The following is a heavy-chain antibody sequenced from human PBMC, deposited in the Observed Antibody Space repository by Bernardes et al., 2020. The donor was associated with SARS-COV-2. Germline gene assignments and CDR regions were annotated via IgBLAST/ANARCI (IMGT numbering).Heavy chain of an antibody. Sequence: GGSLRLSCAASGFTFSSYSMNWVRQAPGKGLEWVSYISSSSSTIYYADSVKGRFTISRDNAKNSLYLQMNSLRDEDTAVYYCARGGYGESYFWPDFDYWGQGTLVTVSS. CDR3: ARGGYGESYFWPDFDY. CDR1: GFTFSSYS. CDR2: ISSSSSTI. V-gene: IGHV3-48*02. J-gene: IGHJ4*02. D-gene: IGHD3-10*01.